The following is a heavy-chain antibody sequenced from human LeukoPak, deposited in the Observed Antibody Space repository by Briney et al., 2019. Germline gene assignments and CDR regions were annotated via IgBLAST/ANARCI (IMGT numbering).Heavy chain of an antibody. D-gene: IGHD3-3*01. CDR1: GYTFTGYY. Sequence: GASVKVSCKASGYTFTGYYMHWVRQAPGQGLEWMGWIDPNSGGTNYAQKFQGRVTMTRDTSISTAYMELSRLRSDDTAVYYCARDVAYDFWSGYYKYWFDPWGQGTLVTVSS. CDR2: IDPNSGGT. V-gene: IGHV1-2*02. CDR3: ARDVAYDFWSGYYKYWFDP. J-gene: IGHJ5*02.